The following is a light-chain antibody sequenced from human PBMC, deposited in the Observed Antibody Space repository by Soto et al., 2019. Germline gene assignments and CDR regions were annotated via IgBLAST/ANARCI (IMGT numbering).Light chain of an antibody. CDR2: LNSDGSH. Sequence: QLVLTQSPSASASLGASVKLTCTLSSGHISYAIAWHQQQPEKGPRYLMNLNSDGSHSKGDGIPDRFSGSSSGAERYLTISSLQSEDEADYSCQTWGTGVWVFGGGTKLTVL. CDR1: SGHISYA. J-gene: IGLJ3*02. V-gene: IGLV4-69*01. CDR3: QTWGTGVWV.